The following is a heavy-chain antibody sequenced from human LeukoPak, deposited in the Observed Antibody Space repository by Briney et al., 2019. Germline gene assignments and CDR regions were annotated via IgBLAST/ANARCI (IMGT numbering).Heavy chain of an antibody. CDR3: ATQSVRIHYGGY. CDR1: GFTFSSYA. J-gene: IGHJ4*02. D-gene: IGHD3-10*01. V-gene: IGHV3-23*01. Sequence: SGGSLRLSCAASGFTFSSYAMSWVRQAPGKGLEWVSIISNSGTTTYYADSVEGRFTVSRDNSNNTLYLQMNSLRDEDTAIYYCATQSVRIHYGGYWGQGTLVTVSS. CDR2: ISNSGTTT.